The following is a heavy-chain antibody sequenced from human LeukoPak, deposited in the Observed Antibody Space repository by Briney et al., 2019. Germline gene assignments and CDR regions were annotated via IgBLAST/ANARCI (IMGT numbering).Heavy chain of an antibody. Sequence: SETLSLTCTVSGGSISIYYWSWIRQPAAKGLEWIGRIYTSGSTNYNPSLKSRVTMSVDTSKNQFSLKLSSVTAADTAVYYCAREFDFWSGYYYFDYWGQGTLVTVSS. V-gene: IGHV4-4*07. D-gene: IGHD3-3*01. CDR2: IYTSGST. CDR3: AREFDFWSGYYYFDY. CDR1: GGSISIYY. J-gene: IGHJ4*02.